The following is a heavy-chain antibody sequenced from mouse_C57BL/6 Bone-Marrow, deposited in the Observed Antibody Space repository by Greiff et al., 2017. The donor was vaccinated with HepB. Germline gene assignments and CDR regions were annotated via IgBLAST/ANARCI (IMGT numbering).Heavy chain of an antibody. J-gene: IGHJ1*03. D-gene: IGHD1-1*01. CDR3: ASKEDYYSSRYWYFDV. Sequence: QVQLQQSGAELVRPGTSVKLSCKASGYTFTSYWMHWVKQRPGQGLEWIGVIDPADSYTNYNQKFKGKATLTVDTSSSTAYMQLSSLTSEDSAVYYGASKEDYYSSRYWYFDVWGTGTTVTVSS. CDR1: GYTFTSYW. CDR2: IDPADSYT. V-gene: IGHV1-59*01.